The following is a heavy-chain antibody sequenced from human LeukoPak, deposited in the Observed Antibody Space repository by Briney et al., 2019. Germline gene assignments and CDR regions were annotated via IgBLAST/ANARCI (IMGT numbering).Heavy chain of an antibody. CDR2: IRYDGSNK. D-gene: IGHD2-2*01. V-gene: IGHV3-30*02. Sequence: QAGGSLRLSCAASGFTFSSYGMHWVRQAPGKGLEWVAFIRYDGSNKYYADSVKGRFTISRDNSKNTLYLQMNSLRAEDTAVYYCAKDVQYQLLGFDYWGQGALVTVSS. J-gene: IGHJ4*02. CDR1: GFTFSSYG. CDR3: AKDVQYQLLGFDY.